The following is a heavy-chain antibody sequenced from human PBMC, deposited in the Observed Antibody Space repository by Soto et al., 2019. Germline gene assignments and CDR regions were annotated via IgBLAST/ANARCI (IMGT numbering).Heavy chain of an antibody. J-gene: IGHJ6*02. CDR3: ARASTIFGVVSPYYYYGMDV. V-gene: IGHV1-69*13. CDR2: IIPIFGTA. Sequence: SVKVSCKASGGTFISYDISWVRQAPGQGLEWMGGIIPIFGTANYPQKFQGRVTITADESTSTAYMELSSLRSEDTAVYYCARASTIFGVVSPYYYYGMDVWGQGTTVTVSS. CDR1: GGTFISYD. D-gene: IGHD3-3*01.